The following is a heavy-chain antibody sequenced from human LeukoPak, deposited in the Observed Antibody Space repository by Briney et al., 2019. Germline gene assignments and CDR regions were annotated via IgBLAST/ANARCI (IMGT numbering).Heavy chain of an antibody. Sequence: GGSLRLSCAASGFTFSSYGMHWVRQAPGKGLEWVAFIRYDGSNKYYADSVKGRFTISRDNSKNTLYLQMNSLRAEDTAVYYCATVDHYYGSGKDYWGQGTLVTVSS. D-gene: IGHD3-10*01. J-gene: IGHJ4*02. CDR2: IRYDGSNK. V-gene: IGHV3-30*02. CDR1: GFTFSSYG. CDR3: ATVDHYYGSGKDY.